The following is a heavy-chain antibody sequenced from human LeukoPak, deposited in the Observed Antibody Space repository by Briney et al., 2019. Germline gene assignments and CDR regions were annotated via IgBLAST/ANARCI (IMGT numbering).Heavy chain of an antibody. CDR1: GYTFTNYY. CDR2: VNPSVCNT. V-gene: IGHV1-46*01. CDR3: ARDIAAAVY. Sequence: ASVKVSCKASGYTFTNYYMHWVRQAPGQGLEWMGIVNPSVCNTSYAQKFQRRVTMTRDMSTGTVYMELSSLRSEDTAVYYCARDIAAAVYWGQGTMVTVSS. D-gene: IGHD6-13*01. J-gene: IGHJ4*02.